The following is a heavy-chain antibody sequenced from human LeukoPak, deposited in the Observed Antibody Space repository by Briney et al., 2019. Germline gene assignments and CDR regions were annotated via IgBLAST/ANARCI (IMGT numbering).Heavy chain of an antibody. V-gene: IGHV3-30-3*01. J-gene: IGHJ4*02. CDR2: ISYDGSNK. Sequence: GGSLRLSCAASGFTFSSYAMHWVRQAPGKGLEWVAVISYDGSNKYYADSVKGRFTISRDNSKNTLYLQMNSLRAEDTAVYYCARGGAARPDYWGQGTLVTVSS. D-gene: IGHD6-6*01. CDR3: ARGGAARPDY. CDR1: GFTFSSYA.